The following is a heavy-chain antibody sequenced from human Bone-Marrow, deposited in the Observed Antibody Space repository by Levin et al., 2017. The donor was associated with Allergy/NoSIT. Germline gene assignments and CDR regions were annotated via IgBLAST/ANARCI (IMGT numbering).Heavy chain of an antibody. CDR1: RFTFSSYW. J-gene: IGHJ3*02. V-gene: IGHV3-74*01. Sequence: GGSLRLSCAASRFTFSSYWLHWVRQAPGKGLVWVSRINSDGSSTAYADSVKGRFTISRDNAKNTLYLQMNSLRADDTAVYYCAGESSSAFDIWGQGTMVTVSS. CDR2: INSDGSST. D-gene: IGHD6-13*01. CDR3: AGESSSAFDI.